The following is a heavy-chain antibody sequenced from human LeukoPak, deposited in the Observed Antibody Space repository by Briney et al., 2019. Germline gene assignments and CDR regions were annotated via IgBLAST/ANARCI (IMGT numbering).Heavy chain of an antibody. CDR3: ARLSMITFGGVIANFDY. D-gene: IGHD3-16*02. CDR1: GGSISSYY. CDR2: IYYSGST. J-gene: IGHJ4*02. Sequence: SETLSLTCTVSGGSISSYYWSWIRQPPGKGLEWIGYIYYSGSTNYNPSLKSRVTISVDTSKNQFSLKLSSVTAADTAVYYCARLSMITFGGVIANFDYWGQGTLVTVSS. V-gene: IGHV4-59*08.